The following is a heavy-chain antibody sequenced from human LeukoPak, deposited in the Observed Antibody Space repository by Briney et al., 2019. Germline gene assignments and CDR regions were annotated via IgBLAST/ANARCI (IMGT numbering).Heavy chain of an antibody. CDR3: ARSGVGIATNDY. J-gene: IGHJ4*02. Sequence: GGSLRLSCAASGFTFSSYAMHWVRQAPGKGLEYVAAISSNGGSTYYANSVKGRFTISRDNSKTTLYLQMGSLRAEDMAVYYCARSGVGIATNDYWGQGTLVTVSS. CDR1: GFTFSSYA. D-gene: IGHD5-24*01. V-gene: IGHV3-64*01. CDR2: ISSNGGST.